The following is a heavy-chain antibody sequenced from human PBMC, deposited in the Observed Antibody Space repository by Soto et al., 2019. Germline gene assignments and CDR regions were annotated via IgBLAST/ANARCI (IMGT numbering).Heavy chain of an antibody. CDR3: ARVMGVSSGGPLDF. V-gene: IGHV4-4*02. Sequence: SETLSLTCAVSGVSVSSGHWWTWVRQPPGKGLEWIVETYDDGGTNYNPSLRSRVTTSVDKSKNQFSLKLRSVTAADTAVYYCARVMGVSSGGPLDFWGPGTLVTVSS. D-gene: IGHD2-15*01. CDR1: GVSVSSGHW. J-gene: IGHJ4*02. CDR2: TYDDGGT.